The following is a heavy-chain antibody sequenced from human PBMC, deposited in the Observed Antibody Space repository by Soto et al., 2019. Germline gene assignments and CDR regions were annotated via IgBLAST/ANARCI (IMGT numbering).Heavy chain of an antibody. V-gene: IGHV4-61*01. CDR2: IYYSGTT. D-gene: IGHD3-16*01. CDR3: ARSQRGRTAFTFDY. CDR1: GDSVSNDNYY. J-gene: IGHJ4*02. Sequence: QVQLQESGPGLVKPSETLSLTCAVSGDSVSNDNYYWSWIRQPPGRGQEWIGDIYYSGTTNYNSYLKSRLSLSVDMSENQVSLKLASVTAADTAVYFCARSQRGRTAFTFDYWGQGALVTVSS.